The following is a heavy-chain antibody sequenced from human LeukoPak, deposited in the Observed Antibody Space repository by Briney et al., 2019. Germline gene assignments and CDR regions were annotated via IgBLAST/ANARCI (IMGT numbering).Heavy chain of an antibody. D-gene: IGHD5-18*01. CDR2: ISVYNGNT. CDR3: ARGVGYNFGNFDY. Sequence: ASVKVSCKASGYTFSSYGINWVRQAPGQGLEWMGWISVYNGNTDYAQNLQGRVTMTADTSTSTAYMELRSLRSDDTAVYYCARGVGYNFGNFDYWGQGTLVTVSS. V-gene: IGHV1-18*01. J-gene: IGHJ4*02. CDR1: GYTFSSYG.